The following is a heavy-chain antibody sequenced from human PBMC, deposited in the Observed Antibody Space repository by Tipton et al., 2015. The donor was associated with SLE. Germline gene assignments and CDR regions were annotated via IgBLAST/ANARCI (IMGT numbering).Heavy chain of an antibody. CDR1: GGSFSDYY. CDR2: INHSGST. D-gene: IGHD6-6*01. V-gene: IGHV4-34*01. CDR3: ARHQREYSSSSGAFDI. J-gene: IGHJ3*02. Sequence: TLSLTCAIYGGSFSDYYWSWIRQPPGKGLEWIGEINHSGSTNYNPSLKSRVTISVDTSKNQFSLKLSSVTAADTAVFYCARHQREYSSSSGAFDIWGQGTMVTVSS.